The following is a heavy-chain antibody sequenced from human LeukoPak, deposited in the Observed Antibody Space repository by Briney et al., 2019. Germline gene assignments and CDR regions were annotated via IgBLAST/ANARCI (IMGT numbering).Heavy chain of an antibody. CDR1: GGSISSGGYY. Sequence: SQTLSLTCTVSGGSISSGGYYWSWIRQHPGKGLEWIGYIYYSGSTYYNPSLKSRVTISVDTSKNQFSLKLSSVTAADTAVYYCARSYYDSSGYYGMRAFDIWGQGTMVTVSS. V-gene: IGHV4-31*03. CDR3: ARSYYDSSGYYGMRAFDI. D-gene: IGHD3-22*01. J-gene: IGHJ3*02. CDR2: IYYSGST.